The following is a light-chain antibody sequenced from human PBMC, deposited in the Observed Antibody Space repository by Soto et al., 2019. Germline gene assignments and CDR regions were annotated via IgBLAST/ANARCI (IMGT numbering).Light chain of an antibody. CDR1: QSVSNNY. Sequence: EIVLTQSPGTLSLSPGERATLSCRASQSVSNNYLAWYQQKPGQAPRLLIYGASNRATGIPDRFSGSGSGTDFTLTISRLEPEDFAEYYCQQYGSSGTFGQGTKVDIK. CDR2: GAS. V-gene: IGKV3-20*01. CDR3: QQYGSSGT. J-gene: IGKJ1*01.